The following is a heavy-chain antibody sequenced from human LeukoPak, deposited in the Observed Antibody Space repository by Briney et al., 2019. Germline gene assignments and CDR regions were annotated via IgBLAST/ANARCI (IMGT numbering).Heavy chain of an antibody. D-gene: IGHD5-18*01. CDR1: GFTFSSYV. Sequence: PGGSLRLSCAASGFTFSSYVMHWVRQAPGKGVGWVAVISYDGSNKYYADSVKGRFTISRDNSKNTLYLQMNSLRAEDTAVYYCAKDLSLYSYGYFDYWGQGTLVTVSS. V-gene: IGHV3-30*18. CDR3: AKDLSLYSYGYFDY. CDR2: ISYDGSNK. J-gene: IGHJ4*02.